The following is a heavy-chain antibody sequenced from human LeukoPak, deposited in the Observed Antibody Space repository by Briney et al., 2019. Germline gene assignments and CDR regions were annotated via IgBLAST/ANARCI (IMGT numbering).Heavy chain of an antibody. CDR2: MKQDGSEK. CDR1: GFTFSSYW. V-gene: IGHV3-7*01. J-gene: IGHJ4*02. CDR3: ARGRVVVGASTLYYFGY. Sequence: PGGSLRLSCAASGFTFSSYWMSWVRQAPGKGLEWVANMKQDGSEKYYVDSVKGRFTISRDNAKNSLYLQMNSLRAEDTAVYYCARGRVVVGASTLYYFGYWGQGTLVTVSS. D-gene: IGHD2-15*01.